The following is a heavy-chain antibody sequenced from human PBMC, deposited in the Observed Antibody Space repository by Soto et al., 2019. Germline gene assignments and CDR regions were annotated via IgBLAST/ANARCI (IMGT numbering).Heavy chain of an antibody. CDR1: GFTFSSYA. CDR2: ISGSGGST. Sequence: PGGSLRLSSTASGFTFSSYAMSWVRQAPGKGLEWVSAISGSGGSTYYADSVKGRFTISRDNSKNTLYLQMNSLRAEDTAVYYCAKSRWLPRTDDAFDIWGQGTMVTVSS. D-gene: IGHD3-22*01. CDR3: AKSRWLPRTDDAFDI. V-gene: IGHV3-23*01. J-gene: IGHJ3*02.